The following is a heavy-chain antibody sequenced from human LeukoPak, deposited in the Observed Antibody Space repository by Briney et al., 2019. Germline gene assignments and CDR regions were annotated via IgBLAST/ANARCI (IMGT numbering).Heavy chain of an antibody. CDR2: INPSGGST. J-gene: IGHJ4*02. Sequence: GASVKVSCKASGYTFTSYYMHWVRQAPGRGLEWMGIINPSGGSTSYAQKFQGRVTMTRDTSTSTVYMELSSLRSEDTAVYYCARGQYYYDSSGEMIDYWGQGTLVTVSS. CDR3: ARGQYYYDSSGEMIDY. D-gene: IGHD3-22*01. CDR1: GYTFTSYY. V-gene: IGHV1-46*01.